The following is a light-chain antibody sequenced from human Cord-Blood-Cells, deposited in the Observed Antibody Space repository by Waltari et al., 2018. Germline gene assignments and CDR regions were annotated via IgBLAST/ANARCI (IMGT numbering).Light chain of an antibody. CDR1: QGVSSTN. CDR2: GAS. J-gene: IGKJ4*01. V-gene: IGKV3-20*01. Sequence: EIVLTQSPGTLSLSPGDRATLSCRASQGVSSTNLAWYHQKPGQAPRLLIYGASSRATGIPDRFSVSGSGTDFNLTISRLGPEDFAVYYCQQYGSSPVTFGGGTKVEIK. CDR3: QQYGSSPVT.